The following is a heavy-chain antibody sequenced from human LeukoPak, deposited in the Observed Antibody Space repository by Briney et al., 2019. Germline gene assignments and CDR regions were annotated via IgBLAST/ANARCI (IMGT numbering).Heavy chain of an antibody. CDR3: ARGMWLRWYY. CDR2: INHSGST. Sequence: SETLSLTCAVYGGSFSGYYWSWIRQPPGKGLEWIGEINHSGSTNYNPSLKSRVTISVDTSKNQFSLKLSSVTAADTAVYYRARGMWLRWYYWGQGTLVTVSS. CDR1: GGSFSGYY. V-gene: IGHV4-34*01. D-gene: IGHD5-12*01. J-gene: IGHJ4*02.